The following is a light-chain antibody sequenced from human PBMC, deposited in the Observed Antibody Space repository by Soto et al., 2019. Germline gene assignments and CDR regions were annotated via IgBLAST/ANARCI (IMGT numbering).Light chain of an antibody. V-gene: IGLV2-14*01. CDR3: SSYTSSSTPLYV. CDR1: SSDVVGYNY. J-gene: IGLJ1*01. Sequence: QSVLTQPASVSGSPGQSITISCTGTSSDVVGYNYVSWYQQHPGKAPKLMIYDVSNRPSGVSNRFSGSKSGNTASLTISGLQAEDEADYYCSSYTSSSTPLYVFGTMTMVTDL. CDR2: DVS.